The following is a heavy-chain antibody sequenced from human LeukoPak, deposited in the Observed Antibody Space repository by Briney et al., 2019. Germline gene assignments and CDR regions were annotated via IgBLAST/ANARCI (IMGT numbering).Heavy chain of an antibody. Sequence: PSGTLSLTCTVPGGSISGYYWSWIREPPGKGLEWIGYIYYSGSTNHNPSLKSRVTMSVDTSKNHFSLRLSSVAAADTAVYYCARHRIGSYSLDSWGQGILVTVSS. CDR2: IYYSGST. D-gene: IGHD1-26*01. J-gene: IGHJ4*02. CDR1: GGSISGYY. CDR3: ARHRIGSYSLDS. V-gene: IGHV4-59*08.